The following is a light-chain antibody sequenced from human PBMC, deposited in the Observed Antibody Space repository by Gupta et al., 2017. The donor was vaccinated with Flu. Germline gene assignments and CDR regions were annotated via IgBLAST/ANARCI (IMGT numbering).Light chain of an antibody. CDR1: QSISSL. V-gene: IGKV1-5*03. J-gene: IGKJ1*01. Sequence: VGDRVTITCRASQSISSLLSWYQQKPGNAPTLLIYEASSLESGVPSRFSGSGFGTEFTLTIRRLQPDDFATYYCQEYNTYWTFGQGTKVEIK. CDR2: EAS. CDR3: QEYNTYWT.